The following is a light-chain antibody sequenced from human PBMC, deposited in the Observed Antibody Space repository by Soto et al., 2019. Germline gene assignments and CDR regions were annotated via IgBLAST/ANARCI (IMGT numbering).Light chain of an antibody. J-gene: IGLJ1*01. Sequence: QSALTQPPSASGSPGQSVTISCTGSSSDVGGYNFVSWYQQYPGKAPKLMIYEVSKRPSGVPDRFSGSKSGNTASLTVSGCQAEDEADYYCSSYAGSKIYVFGTGTKVTVL. V-gene: IGLV2-8*01. CDR3: SSYAGSKIYV. CDR1: SSDVGGYNF. CDR2: EVS.